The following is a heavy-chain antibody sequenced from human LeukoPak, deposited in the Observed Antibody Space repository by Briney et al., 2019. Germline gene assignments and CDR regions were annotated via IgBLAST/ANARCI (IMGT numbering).Heavy chain of an antibody. V-gene: IGHV4-39*01. J-gene: IGHJ4*02. CDR1: GGSISRNNYY. CDR2: MYYSGST. CDR3: LGAYCGGDCYSEAFDY. Sequence: PSETLSLTCTASGGSISRNNYYWSWVRQSPGKGLEWIGNMYYSGSTHYNPSLKRRITISVDTSKNQFSLKLSSVTAADTAVYYCLGAYCGGDCYSEAFDYWGQGTLVTVS. D-gene: IGHD2-21*02.